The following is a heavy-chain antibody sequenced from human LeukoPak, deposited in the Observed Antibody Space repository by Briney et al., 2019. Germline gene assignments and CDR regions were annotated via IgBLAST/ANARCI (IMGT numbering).Heavy chain of an antibody. D-gene: IGHD4-11*01. Sequence: PGGSLRLSCAASGFTFSSFGMHWVRQAPGQGLEWVAFILYDGTNKYYADSVKGRFTISRDNSKNTLYQQMNSLRTEDTAVYYCARGDDSSNRASDNWIDPWGQGTLVTVFS. V-gene: IGHV3-30*02. J-gene: IGHJ5*02. CDR2: ILYDGTNK. CDR3: ARGDDSSNRASDNWIDP. CDR1: GFTFSSFG.